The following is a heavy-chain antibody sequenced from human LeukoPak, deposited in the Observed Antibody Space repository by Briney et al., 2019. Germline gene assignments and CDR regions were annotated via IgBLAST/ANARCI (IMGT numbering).Heavy chain of an antibody. CDR3: VIAAAGRATDY. D-gene: IGHD6-13*01. CDR2: ITSSSSYI. V-gene: IGHV3-21*01. CDR1: GFIFSSYS. J-gene: IGHJ4*02. Sequence: GGPLRLSCGASGFIFSSYSMNWVRQAPGKGLEWVSSITSSSSYIYYADSVKGRFTISRDNAKNSLYQQKNSLRAEDTAVYYCVIAAAGRATDYWRQGTLVTVSS.